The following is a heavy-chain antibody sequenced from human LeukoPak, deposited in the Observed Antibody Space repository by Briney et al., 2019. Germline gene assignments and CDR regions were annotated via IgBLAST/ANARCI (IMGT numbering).Heavy chain of an antibody. CDR3: ARGPYYDFWIHPYYYYYYMDV. Sequence: SVKVSCKASGGTFSSYAISWVRQAPGQGLEWMGGIIPIFGTANYAQKFQGRVTITADESTSTAYMELSSLRSEDTAVYYCARGPYYDFWIHPYYYYYYMDVWGKGTTVTVSS. CDR1: GGTFSSYA. J-gene: IGHJ6*03. CDR2: IIPIFGTA. V-gene: IGHV1-69*13. D-gene: IGHD3-3*01.